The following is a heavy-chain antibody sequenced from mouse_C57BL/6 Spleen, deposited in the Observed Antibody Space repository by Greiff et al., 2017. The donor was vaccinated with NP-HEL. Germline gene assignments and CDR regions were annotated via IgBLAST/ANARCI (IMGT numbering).Heavy chain of an antibody. CDR2: IDPETGGT. CDR1: GYTFTDYE. J-gene: IGHJ4*01. CDR3: TNVSYYSNYDYAMDY. Sequence: VQLQQSGAELVRPGASVTLSCKASGYTFTDYEMHWVKQTPVHGLEWIGAIDPETGGTAYNQKFKGKAILTADKSSSTAYMELRSLTSEDSAVYYCTNVSYYSNYDYAMDYWGQGTSVTVSS. V-gene: IGHV1-15*01. D-gene: IGHD2-5*01.